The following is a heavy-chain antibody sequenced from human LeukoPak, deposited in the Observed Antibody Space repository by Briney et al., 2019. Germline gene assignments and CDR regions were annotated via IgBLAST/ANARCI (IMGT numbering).Heavy chain of an antibody. CDR2: ISSSGSTK. V-gene: IGHV3-48*03. D-gene: IGHD5-12*01. CDR3: ARKDYGGYAYYYYGLDV. CDR1: GFTFSSYE. J-gene: IGHJ6*04. Sequence: QTGGSLRLSCAASGFTFSSYEMNWVRQAPGKGLEWVSYISSSGSTKYYADSVKGRFTISRDNDKNSLYLQMNSLRAEDTAVYYCARKDYGGYAYYYYGLDVWGKGTTVTVSS.